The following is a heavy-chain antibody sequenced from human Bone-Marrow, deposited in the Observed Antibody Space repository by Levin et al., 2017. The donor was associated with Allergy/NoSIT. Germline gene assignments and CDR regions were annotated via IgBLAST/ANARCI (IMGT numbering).Heavy chain of an antibody. J-gene: IGHJ2*01. D-gene: IGHD6-19*01. Sequence: RGESLKISCTGSGYRFTTHWIGWVRQMPGKGLEWMGIIYPGDSDTRYSPSFQGQVTISADKSISTAYLQWSSLKASDTAMYYCARLPPIPVAATPSWYFDLWGRGTLVTVSS. CDR3: ARLPPIPVAATPSWYFDL. CDR1: GYRFTTHW. CDR2: IYPGDSDT. V-gene: IGHV5-51*01.